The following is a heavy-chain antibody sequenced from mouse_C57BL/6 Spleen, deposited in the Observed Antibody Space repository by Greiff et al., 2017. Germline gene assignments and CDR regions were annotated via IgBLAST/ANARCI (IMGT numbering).Heavy chain of an antibody. CDR1: GYSITSGYD. D-gene: IGHD1-1*01. V-gene: IGHV3-1*01. J-gene: IGHJ1*03. CDR3: AREGDYYGSSGGYFDV. Sequence: VQLKESGPGMVKPSQSLSLSCTVTGYSITSGYDWHWIRHFPGNKLEWMGYISYSGSTNYNPSLKSRISITHDTSKNHFFLKLNSVTTEDTATYYCAREGDYYGSSGGYFDVWGTGTTVTVSS. CDR2: ISYSGST.